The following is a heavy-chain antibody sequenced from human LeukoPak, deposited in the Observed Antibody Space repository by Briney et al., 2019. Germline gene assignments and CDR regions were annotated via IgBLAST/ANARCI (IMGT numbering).Heavy chain of an antibody. V-gene: IGHV4-30-4*08. J-gene: IGHJ6*03. D-gene: IGHD1-26*01. CDR3: VRGEYYYYHMDV. CDR1: GGSISSGDYY. Sequence: SETLSLTCTVSGGSISSGDYYWSWVRQSPGKGLEWIGYIYYSESTYYNPSLKSRIIISIDTSKNQFSPKLSAVTAADTAVYYCVRGEYYYYHMDVWGKGTTVTVSS. CDR2: IYYSEST.